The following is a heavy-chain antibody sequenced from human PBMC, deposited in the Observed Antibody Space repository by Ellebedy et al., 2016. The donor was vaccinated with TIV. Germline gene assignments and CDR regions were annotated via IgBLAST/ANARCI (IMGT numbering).Heavy chain of an antibody. CDR3: ARVRTPIYYGSGRFNHFDHYMDV. D-gene: IGHD3-10*01. J-gene: IGHJ6*03. Sequence: GSLRLSXAASGFTFSSYGMHWVRQAPGKGLQWIGEIRLSGGTNYNPSPKSRVTISVDTSEREFSLKLSSVTAADSAVYYCARVRTPIYYGSGRFNHFDHYMDVWGDGTPVTVSS. V-gene: IGHV4-34*01. CDR1: GFTFSSYG. CDR2: IRLSGGT.